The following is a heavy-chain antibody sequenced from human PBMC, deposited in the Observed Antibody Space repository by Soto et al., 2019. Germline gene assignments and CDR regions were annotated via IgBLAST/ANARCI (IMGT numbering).Heavy chain of an antibody. Sequence: SSETLSLTCAVYGGSFSGYYWSWIRQPPGKGLEWIGEINHSGSTNYNPSLKSRVTISVDTSKNQFSLKLSSVTAADTAVYYCARRIAARPFDYWGQGTLVTVSS. J-gene: IGHJ4*02. CDR1: GGSFSGYY. D-gene: IGHD6-6*01. CDR2: INHSGST. V-gene: IGHV4-34*01. CDR3: ARRIAARPFDY.